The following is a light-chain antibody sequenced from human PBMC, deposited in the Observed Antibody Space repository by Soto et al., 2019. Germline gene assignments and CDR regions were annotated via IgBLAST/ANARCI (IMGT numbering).Light chain of an antibody. CDR2: DAY. V-gene: IGKV3-15*01. CDR3: QQYNNWPYP. CDR1: QSVSSN. J-gene: IGKJ2*01. Sequence: EIGMTQSQGTLSVSPGERAALSCRASQSVSSNFAWYQQKPGQAPRLLIYDAYTRAAGIPVRFSGSGSGTEFTLAISSLQSEDVAVYYCQQYNNWPYPFGRGPKLEIK.